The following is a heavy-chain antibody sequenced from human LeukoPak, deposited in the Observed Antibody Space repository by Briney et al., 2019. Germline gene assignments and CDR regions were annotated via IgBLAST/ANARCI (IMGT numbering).Heavy chain of an antibody. CDR3: ARTSGYLTDYFDY. D-gene: IGHD3-22*01. CDR1: GYTLTSYG. CDR2: INTHKGNT. J-gene: IGHJ4*02. V-gene: IGHV1-18*01. Sequence: GASVKVSCKASGYTLTSYGITWLRQAPGQGLEYMGWINTHKGNTDYAQKIQDRVTMTTDTSTSTAYMELSSLRSEDTAVYYCARTSGYLTDYFDYWGQGTLVTVSS.